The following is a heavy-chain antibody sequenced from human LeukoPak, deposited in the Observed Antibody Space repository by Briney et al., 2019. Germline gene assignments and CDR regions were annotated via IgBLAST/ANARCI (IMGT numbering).Heavy chain of an antibody. CDR2: IWYDASYL. J-gene: IGHJ4*02. Sequence: GGSLRLSCAAPGFTFSYYGMHWVRQAPGKGLDWVAVIWYDASYLYYADSVKGRFTISRDNSKNTMYLQMNNLRAEDTAVYYCAKIVQFTAATGTGLDYWGQGTLVTVSS. CDR1: GFTFSYYG. CDR3: AKIVQFTAATGTGLDY. V-gene: IGHV3-33*06. D-gene: IGHD6-13*01.